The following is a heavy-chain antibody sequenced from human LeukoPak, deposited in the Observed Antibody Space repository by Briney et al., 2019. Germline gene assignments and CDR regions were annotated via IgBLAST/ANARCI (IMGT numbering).Heavy chain of an antibody. V-gene: IGHV4-34*01. CDR1: GGSFSGYY. J-gene: IGHJ6*02. CDR3: AREATVAPNYYYYGMDV. CDR2: INHSGST. D-gene: IGHD4-23*01. Sequence: SETLSLTCAVYGGSFSGYYWSWIRQPPGKGLEWIGEINHSGSTNYNPSLKSRVTISVDTSKNQFSLKLSSVTAADTAVYYCAREATVAPNYYYYGMDVWGQGTTVTVSS.